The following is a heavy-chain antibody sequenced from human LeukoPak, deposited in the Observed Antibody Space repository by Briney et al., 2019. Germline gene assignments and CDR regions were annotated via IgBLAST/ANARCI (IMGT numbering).Heavy chain of an antibody. Sequence: SETLSLTCTVSGGSISSSSYYWGWIRQPPGKGLECIGSIYYSGSTYYNPSLKSRVTISADTSKNQFSLKLSSVTAADTAVYYCASQYYYDSSGYSRRAFGIWGQGTMVTVSS. J-gene: IGHJ3*02. CDR3: ASQYYYDSSGYSRRAFGI. CDR1: GGSISSSSYY. CDR2: IYYSGST. V-gene: IGHV4-39*01. D-gene: IGHD3-22*01.